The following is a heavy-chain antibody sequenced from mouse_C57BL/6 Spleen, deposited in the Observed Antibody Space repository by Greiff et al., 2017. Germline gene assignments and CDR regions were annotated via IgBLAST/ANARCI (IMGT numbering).Heavy chain of an antibody. Sequence: EVQRVESGGGLVKPGGSLKLSCAASGFTFSDYGMHWVRQAPEKGLEWVAYISSGSSTIYYADTVKGRFTISRDNAKNTLFLQMTSLRSEDTAMYYCARDYSNPFAYWGQGTLVTVSA. J-gene: IGHJ3*01. V-gene: IGHV5-17*01. CDR2: ISSGSSTI. D-gene: IGHD2-5*01. CDR1: GFTFSDYG. CDR3: ARDYSNPFAY.